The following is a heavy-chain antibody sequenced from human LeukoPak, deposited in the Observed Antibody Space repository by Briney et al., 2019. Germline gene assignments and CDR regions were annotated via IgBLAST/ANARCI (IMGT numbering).Heavy chain of an antibody. CDR2: IYYSGST. D-gene: IGHD1-14*01. CDR3: ARHTELGGDFDY. CDR1: GDSIGSYS. Sequence: SETLSLTCTVSGDSIGSYSWNWIRQPPGKGLEWIGYIYYSGSTNDNPSLKSRVTISVDTSKNQFSLKLSSVTAADTAVYYCARHTELGGDFDYWGQGTLVTVSS. V-gene: IGHV4-59*08. J-gene: IGHJ4*02.